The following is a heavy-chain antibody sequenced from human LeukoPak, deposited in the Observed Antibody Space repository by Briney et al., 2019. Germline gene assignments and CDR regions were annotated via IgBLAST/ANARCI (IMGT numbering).Heavy chain of an antibody. D-gene: IGHD6-19*01. V-gene: IGHV3-23*01. Sequence: AGGSLRLSCAASGSTFSSYAMSWVRQAPGKGLEWVSAISGSGGSTYYADSVKGRFTISRDNSKNTLYLQMNSLRAEDTAVYYCAKDLAVAVPFDYWGQGTLVTVSS. CDR3: AKDLAVAVPFDY. J-gene: IGHJ4*02. CDR2: ISGSGGST. CDR1: GSTFSSYA.